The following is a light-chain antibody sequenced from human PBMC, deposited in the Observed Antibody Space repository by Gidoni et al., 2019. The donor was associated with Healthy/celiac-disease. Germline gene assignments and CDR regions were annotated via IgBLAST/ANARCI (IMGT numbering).Light chain of an antibody. V-gene: IGLV2-11*01. J-gene: IGLJ2*01. Sequence: QSALTQPRSVSRPPGQSVTISCTGTSSDVGGYNYVSWYQQHPGKAPKLMIYDVSKRPSGVPDRFSGSKSGNTASLTISGLQAEDEADYYCCSYAGSYTLVFGGGTKLTVL. CDR2: DVS. CDR1: SSDVGGYNY. CDR3: CSYAGSYTLV.